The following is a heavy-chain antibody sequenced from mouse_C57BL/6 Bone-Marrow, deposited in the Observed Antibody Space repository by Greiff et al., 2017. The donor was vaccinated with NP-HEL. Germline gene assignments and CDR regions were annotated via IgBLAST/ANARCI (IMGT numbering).Heavy chain of an antibody. CDR3: ARSVTGTGGDFDY. CDR1: GYTFTSYW. D-gene: IGHD4-1*01. V-gene: IGHV1-55*01. Sequence: VQLQQPGAELVKPGASVKMSCKASGYTFTSYWITWVKQRPGQGLEWIGDIYPGSGSTNYNEKFKSKATLTVDTSSSTAYMQLSSLTSEGSAVYYCARSVTGTGGDFDYWGQGTTLTVSS. J-gene: IGHJ2*01. CDR2: IYPGSGST.